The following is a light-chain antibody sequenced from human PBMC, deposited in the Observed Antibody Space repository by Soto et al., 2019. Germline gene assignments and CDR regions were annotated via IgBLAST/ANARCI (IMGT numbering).Light chain of an antibody. CDR3: CSYAGSKNFV. CDR2: EVS. V-gene: IGLV2-14*01. Sequence: QSVLTQPASVSGSPGQSITISCTGTSSDVGAYNHVSWYQHHPGKAPKLMIFEVSSRPSGVSYRFSGSKSGNTASLTISGLQAEDEADYYCCSYAGSKNFVFGTGTKLTVL. J-gene: IGLJ1*01. CDR1: SSDVGAYNH.